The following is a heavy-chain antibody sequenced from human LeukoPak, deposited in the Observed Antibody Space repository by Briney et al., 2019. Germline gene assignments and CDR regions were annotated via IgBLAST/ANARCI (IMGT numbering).Heavy chain of an antibody. J-gene: IGHJ6*02. Sequence: ASVKVSCEASGGTFSSYTISWVRQAPGQGLEWMGRIIPILGIANYAQKFQGRVTITADKSTSTAYMELRSLRSEDTAVYYCATGYSSSWYVYYYYGMDVWGQGTTVTVSS. CDR1: GGTFSSYT. CDR2: IIPILGIA. V-gene: IGHV1-69*02. CDR3: ATGYSSSWYVYYYYGMDV. D-gene: IGHD6-13*01.